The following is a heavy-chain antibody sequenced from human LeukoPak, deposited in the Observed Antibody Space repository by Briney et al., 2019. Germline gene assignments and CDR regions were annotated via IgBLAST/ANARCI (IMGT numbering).Heavy chain of an antibody. J-gene: IGHJ4*02. Sequence: GGSLRLSCAASGFTFSSYWMSWVRQAPGKGLEWVANIKQDGSEKYYVDSVKGRFTISRDNAKNTVYLQMNSLRAEDTAVYFCARDGRAWYYWGQGTLVTVSS. D-gene: IGHD1-14*01. CDR3: ARDGRAWYY. CDR1: GFTFSSYW. V-gene: IGHV3-7*01. CDR2: IKQDGSEK.